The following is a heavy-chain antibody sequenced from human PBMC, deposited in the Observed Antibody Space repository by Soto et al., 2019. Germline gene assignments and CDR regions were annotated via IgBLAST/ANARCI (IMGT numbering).Heavy chain of an antibody. CDR2: IYQSGNT. V-gene: IGHV4-4*02. D-gene: IGHD2-15*01. Sequence: QVQRLDSGPGLVKPSGTLSLTCVVTDGSISGNNWWSWVRQTPGKGLEWIGDIYQSGNTEYNPTLKRRVTISTGKSQNRFSLRLTSVTAADTAVYYCARDLGSVRHYWDQGTLVTVSS. J-gene: IGHJ4*02. CDR1: DGSISGNNW. CDR3: ARDLGSVRHY.